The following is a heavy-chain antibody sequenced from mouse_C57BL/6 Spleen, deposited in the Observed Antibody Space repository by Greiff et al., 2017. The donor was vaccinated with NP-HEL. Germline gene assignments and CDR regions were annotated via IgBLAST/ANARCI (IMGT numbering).Heavy chain of an antibody. CDR3: VSHNWDGFAY. J-gene: IGHJ3*01. D-gene: IGHD4-1*02. CDR2: IRSKSNNYAT. V-gene: IGHV10-1*01. CDR1: GFSFNTYA. Sequence: EVQGVESGGGLVQPKGSLKLSCAASGFSFNTYAMNWVRQAPGKGLEWVARIRSKSNNYATYYADSVKDRFTISRDVSESMLYLQMNNLKTEDTAMYYCVSHNWDGFAYWGQGTLVTVSA.